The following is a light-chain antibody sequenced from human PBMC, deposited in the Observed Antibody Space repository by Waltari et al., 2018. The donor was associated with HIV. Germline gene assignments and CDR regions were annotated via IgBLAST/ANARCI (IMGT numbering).Light chain of an antibody. Sequence: SYELTQPPSVSVSPRQTARITCSGNVLAKNNARWFQQKPGQAPVLVIYKDTERPSGIPERFSGLSSGTTVTLTISGAHLEDEADYYCYCAADTTAVFGGGTQLTVL. J-gene: IGLJ7*01. CDR1: VLAKNN. CDR3: YCAADTTAV. V-gene: IGLV3-27*01. CDR2: KDT.